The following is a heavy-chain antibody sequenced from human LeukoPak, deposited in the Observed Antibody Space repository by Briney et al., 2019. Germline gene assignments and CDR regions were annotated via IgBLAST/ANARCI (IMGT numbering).Heavy chain of an antibody. CDR1: GYTFTGYY. J-gene: IGHJ3*02. CDR3: ARDQTSKGDAFDI. CDR2: INPNSGGT. Sequence: ASVKVSCKASGYTFTGYYMHWVRQAPGQGLEWMGWINPNSGGTNYAQKFQGRVTMTRDTSISTAYMELSRLRSDDTAVYYRARDQTSKGDAFDIWGQGTMVTVSS. V-gene: IGHV1-2*02.